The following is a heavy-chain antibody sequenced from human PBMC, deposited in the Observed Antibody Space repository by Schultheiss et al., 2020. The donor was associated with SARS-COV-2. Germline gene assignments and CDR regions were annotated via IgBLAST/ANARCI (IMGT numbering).Heavy chain of an antibody. CDR3: ARVSPYDYGDYIAGDV. CDR1: GGSISSGSYY. CDR2: IYYSGST. J-gene: IGHJ6*04. Sequence: SETLSLTCTVSGGSISSGSYYWSWIRQPAGKGLEWIGSIYYSGSTYYNPSLKSRVTISVDTSKNQFSLKLSSVTAADTAVYYCARVSPYDYGDYIAGDVWGKGTTVTVSS. D-gene: IGHD4-17*01. V-gene: IGHV4-39*07.